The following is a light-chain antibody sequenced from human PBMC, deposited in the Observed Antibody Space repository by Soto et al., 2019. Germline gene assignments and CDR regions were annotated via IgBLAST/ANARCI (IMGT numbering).Light chain of an antibody. V-gene: IGKV1-9*01. Sequence: DIQLTQSPSFLSASVGDRVIITCRASQGISSYLGWYQQKPGQAPKLLIYAASTLQSGVPSRFSGSGSGTEFTLTISSLQPEDFASYFCQQLKSYPLTFGGGTKVEI. CDR1: QGISSY. CDR2: AAS. J-gene: IGKJ4*01. CDR3: QQLKSYPLT.